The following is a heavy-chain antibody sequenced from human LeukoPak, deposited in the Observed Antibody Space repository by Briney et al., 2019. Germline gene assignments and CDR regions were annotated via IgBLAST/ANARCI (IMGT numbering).Heavy chain of an antibody. Sequence: PGGSLRLSCAASGFTFSSYSMNWVRQAPGKGLEWVSYISSSSSTIYYADSVKGRFTISRDNAKNSLYLQMNSLRAEDTAVYYCAKDNGDYGDLHLDYWGQGTLVTVSS. CDR1: GFTFSSYS. D-gene: IGHD4-17*01. CDR3: AKDNGDYGDLHLDY. CDR2: ISSSSSTI. J-gene: IGHJ4*02. V-gene: IGHV3-48*01.